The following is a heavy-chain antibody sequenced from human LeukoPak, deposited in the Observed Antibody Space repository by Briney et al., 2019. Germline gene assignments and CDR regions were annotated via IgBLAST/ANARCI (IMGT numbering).Heavy chain of an antibody. V-gene: IGHV4-30-4*01. CDR3: AREATVTTAYYGMDV. CDR1: GGSISSDDYY. D-gene: IGHD4-17*01. J-gene: IGHJ6*02. CDR2: IYYSGST. Sequence: SETLSLTCTVSGGSISSDDYYWSWIRQPPGKGLEWIGYIYYSGSTYYNSSLKSRVTISVDTSKNQFSLKLSSVTAADTAVYYCAREATVTTAYYGMDVWGQGTRVTVSS.